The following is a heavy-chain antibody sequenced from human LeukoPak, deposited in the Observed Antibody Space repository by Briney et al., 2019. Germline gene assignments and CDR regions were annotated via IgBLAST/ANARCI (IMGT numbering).Heavy chain of an antibody. CDR2: IYYTGST. CDR3: VRHLLARGVII. Sequence: PPESLSLTCTVSGDSISSHYWSWIRQPPGKGLEWIGFIYYTGSTKYNPSLESRVTILVDTSKKHLSLKLNSVTAADTAVYYCVRHLLARGVIIWGQGTLVTVSS. D-gene: IGHD3-10*01. CDR1: GDSISSHY. V-gene: IGHV4-59*08. J-gene: IGHJ4*02.